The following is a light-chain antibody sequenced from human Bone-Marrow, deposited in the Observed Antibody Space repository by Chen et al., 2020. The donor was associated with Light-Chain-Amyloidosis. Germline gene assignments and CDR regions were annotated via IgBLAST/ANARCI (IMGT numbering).Light chain of an antibody. CDR3: GAWDISLSGRV. CDR1: SSNIGKNY. Sequence: QSALTQPPSLSAAPGQNVTISCSGSSSNIGKNYVSWYQQLPGTAPKLLIDDSNKRPSGIPDRFSGTQSRTSAALGITGLQTGDEADYYCGAWDISLSGRVFGGGTRLTVL. CDR2: DSN. V-gene: IGLV1-51*01. J-gene: IGLJ3*02.